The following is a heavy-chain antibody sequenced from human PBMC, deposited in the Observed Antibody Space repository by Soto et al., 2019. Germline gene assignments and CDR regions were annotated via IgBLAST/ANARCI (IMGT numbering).Heavy chain of an antibody. CDR2: ISYDGSNK. CDR3: AKGLLWFGEYYYYGMDV. V-gene: IGHV3-30*18. CDR1: GFTFSSYG. D-gene: IGHD3-10*01. J-gene: IGHJ6*02. Sequence: GGSLRLSCAASGFTFSSYGMHWVRQAPGKGLEWVAVISYDGSNKYYADSVKGRFTISRDSSKNTLYLQMNSLRAEDTAVYYCAKGLLWFGEYYYYGMDVWGQGTTVTVSS.